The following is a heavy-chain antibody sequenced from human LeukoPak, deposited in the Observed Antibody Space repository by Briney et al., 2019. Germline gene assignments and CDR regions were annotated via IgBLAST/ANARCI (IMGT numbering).Heavy chain of an antibody. CDR1: GGSISRYY. J-gene: IGHJ4*02. D-gene: IGHD6-13*01. V-gene: IGHV4-4*07. CDR3: GRVLSSWQFVY. CDR2: IYTSGST. Sequence: SETLSLTRTVSGGSISRYYWSWIRQPAGKGLEWIGRIYTSGSTNYNPSLKSRVTISVDKSKNQFSLKLSSVTAAYTAVYYCGRVLSSWQFVYWGQGTLVTVSS.